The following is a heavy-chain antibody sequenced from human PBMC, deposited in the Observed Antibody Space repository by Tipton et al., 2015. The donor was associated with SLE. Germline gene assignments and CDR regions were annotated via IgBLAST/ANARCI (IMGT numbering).Heavy chain of an antibody. J-gene: IGHJ6*02. CDR3: ARDTGLGSYDFWSGYPHGLRGMDV. D-gene: IGHD3-3*01. CDR1: GGSISSGSYY. CDR2: IYTSGST. V-gene: IGHV4-61*02. Sequence: TLSLTCTVSGGSISSGSYYWSWIRQPAGKGLEWIGRIYTSGSTNYNPSLKSRVTISVDTSKNQFSLKLITVTAADTAVYYCARDTGLGSYDFWSGYPHGLRGMDVWGQGPTVTVSS.